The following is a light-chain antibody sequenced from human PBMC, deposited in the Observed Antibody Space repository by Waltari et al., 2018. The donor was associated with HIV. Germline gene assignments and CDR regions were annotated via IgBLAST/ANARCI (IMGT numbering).Light chain of an antibody. CDR3: QVWDSSNEHVV. J-gene: IGLJ3*02. CDR2: YNS. CDR1: NIGGQS. Sequence: SYVLTQPPSVSVAPGAAATITRGALNIGGQSVHWYKQQPGQAPVLVTRYNSDRPSGITDRISGSNSGHTATLTITSVEAGDEATYYCQVWDSSNEHVVFGGGTELTVL. V-gene: IGLV3-21*04.